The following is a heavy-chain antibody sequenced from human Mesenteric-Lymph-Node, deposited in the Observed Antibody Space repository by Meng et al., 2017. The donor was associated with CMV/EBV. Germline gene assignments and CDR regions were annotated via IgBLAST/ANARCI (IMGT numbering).Heavy chain of an antibody. J-gene: IGHJ6*02. D-gene: IGHD2-2*01. Sequence: SGFTFSRYRMNWVRQAPGKGLEWVSSISSSSSYIYYADSVKGRFTISRDNAKNSLYLQMNSLRAEDTAVYYCARDPYAGRLYGMDVWGQGTTVTVSS. V-gene: IGHV3-21*01. CDR3: ARDPYAGRLYGMDV. CDR2: ISSSSSYI. CDR1: GFTFSRYR.